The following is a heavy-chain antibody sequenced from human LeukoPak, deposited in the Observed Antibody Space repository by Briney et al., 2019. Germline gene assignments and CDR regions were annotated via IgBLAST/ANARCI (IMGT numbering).Heavy chain of an antibody. CDR1: GGTFSSYA. J-gene: IGHJ4*02. Sequence: PGASVKVSCKASGGTFSSYAISWVRQAPGQGLEWMGIIYPGDSDTRYSPSFQGQVTISADKSISTAYLQWSSLKASDTAMYYCARPSTTVTTIIEPYFDYWGQGTLVTVSS. V-gene: IGHV5-51*03. CDR2: IYPGDSDT. CDR3: ARPSTTVTTIIEPYFDY. D-gene: IGHD4-11*01.